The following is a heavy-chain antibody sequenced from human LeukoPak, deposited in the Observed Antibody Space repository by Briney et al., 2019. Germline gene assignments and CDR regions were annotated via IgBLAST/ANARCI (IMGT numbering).Heavy chain of an antibody. V-gene: IGHV7-4-1*02. D-gene: IGHD6-13*01. J-gene: IGHJ4*02. CDR3: ARTYPPPIWSSSWYGQYNDY. CDR1: GGTFSSYA. CDR2: INTNTGNP. Sequence: SVKVSCKASGGTFSSYAISWVRQAPGQGLEWMGWINTNTGNPTYAQGFTGRFVFSLDTSVSTAYLQISSLKAEDTAVYYCARTYPPPIWSSSWYGQYNDYWGQGTLVTVSS.